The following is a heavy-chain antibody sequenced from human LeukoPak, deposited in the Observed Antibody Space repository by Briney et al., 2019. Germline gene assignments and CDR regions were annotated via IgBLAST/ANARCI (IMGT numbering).Heavy chain of an antibody. D-gene: IGHD3-3*01. J-gene: IGHJ4*02. Sequence: SVKVSCKASGGTLSSYAISWVRQAPGQGLEWMGGIIPIFGTANYAQKFQGRVTITADESTSTAYMELSSLRSEDTAVYYCARGQLGRGDFWSGYYHYSLDYWGQGTLVTVSS. CDR3: ARGQLGRGDFWSGYYHYSLDY. CDR2: IIPIFGTA. V-gene: IGHV1-69*13. CDR1: GGTLSSYA.